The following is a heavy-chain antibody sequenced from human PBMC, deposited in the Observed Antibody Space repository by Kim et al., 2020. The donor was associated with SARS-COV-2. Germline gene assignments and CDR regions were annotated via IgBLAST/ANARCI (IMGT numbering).Heavy chain of an antibody. CDR2: VNAANDQT. CDR1: GYTFKTYP. J-gene: IGHJ4*02. CDR3: VRDMNPTVYDY. V-gene: IGHV1-3*01. D-gene: IGHD4-4*01. Sequence: ASVKVSCKASGYTFKTYPIHWLRQAPGQTLEWKGWVNAANDQTKYSQKFQGRITISRDTSANTAYMELRSLTTKDTAFYYCVRDMNPTVYDYWGQGTLVT.